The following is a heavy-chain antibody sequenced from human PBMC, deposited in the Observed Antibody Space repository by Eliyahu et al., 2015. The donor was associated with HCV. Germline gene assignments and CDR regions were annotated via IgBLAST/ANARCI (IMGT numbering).Heavy chain of an antibody. Sequence: EVQLVESGGGXVQPGGSLXLSCXASGFTXSXXXMSWVRQAPGKGLXWVSVIYSGGSTYYADSVKGRFTISRDNSKNTLYLQMNSLRAEDTAVYYCARDLGIAAAGRPIYGMDVWGQGTTVTVSS. CDR3: ARDLGIAAAGRPIYGMDV. V-gene: IGHV3-66*01. J-gene: IGHJ6*02. CDR2: IYSGGST. CDR1: GFTXSXXX. D-gene: IGHD6-13*01.